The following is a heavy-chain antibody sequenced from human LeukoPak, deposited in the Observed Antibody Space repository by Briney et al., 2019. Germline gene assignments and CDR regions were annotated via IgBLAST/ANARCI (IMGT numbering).Heavy chain of an antibody. D-gene: IGHD6-19*01. J-gene: IGHJ6*03. CDR1: GGSISSYY. Sequence: SETLSLTCTVSGGSISSYYWSWIRQPAGKGLEWIGRIYTSGSTNYNPSLKSRVTMSVDTSKNQFSRKLSSVTAADTAVYYCAREVEWLVNYYYMDVWGKGTTVTVSS. V-gene: IGHV4-4*07. CDR3: AREVEWLVNYYYMDV. CDR2: IYTSGST.